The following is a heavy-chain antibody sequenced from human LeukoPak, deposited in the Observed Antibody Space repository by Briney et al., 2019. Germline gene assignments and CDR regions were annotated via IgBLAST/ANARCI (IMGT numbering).Heavy chain of an antibody. CDR3: ARDPSYAAFDI. V-gene: IGHV3-7*01. CDR2: INPDGSNS. CDR1: GFTLSGYS. J-gene: IGHJ3*02. Sequence: GGSLRLSCAASGFTLSGYSMNWVRQAPGKGLERVASINPDGSNSYYLDSVKGRFTISRGNAKNSLDLQMNSLRAEDTAIYYCARDPSYAAFDIWGRGTMVTVSS.